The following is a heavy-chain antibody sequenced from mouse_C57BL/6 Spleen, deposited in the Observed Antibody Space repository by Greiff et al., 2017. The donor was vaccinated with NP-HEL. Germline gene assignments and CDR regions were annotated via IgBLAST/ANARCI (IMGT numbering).Heavy chain of an antibody. Sequence: EVKLQESGPGLVKPSQSLSLTCSVTGYSITSGYYWNWIRQFPGNKLEWMGYISYDGSNNYNPSLKNRISITRDTSKNQFFLKLNSVTTEDTATYYCASSYDYAMDYWGQGTSVTVSS. J-gene: IGHJ4*01. D-gene: IGHD6-5*01. CDR1: GYSITSGYY. CDR2: ISYDGSN. CDR3: ASSYDYAMDY. V-gene: IGHV3-6*01.